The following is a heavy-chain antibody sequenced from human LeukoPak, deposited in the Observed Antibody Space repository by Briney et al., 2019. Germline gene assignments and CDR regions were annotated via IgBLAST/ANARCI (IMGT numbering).Heavy chain of an antibody. D-gene: IGHD3-10*01. J-gene: IGHJ4*02. CDR1: GFTFSSYA. CDR3: ARVEYYYGSGSSSYYFDY. CDR2: ISSSSSTI. Sequence: PGGSLRLSCAASGFTFSSYAMSWVRRAPGKGLEWVSYISSSSSTIYYADSVKGRFTISRDNAKNSLYLQMNSLRAEDTAVYYCARVEYYYGSGSSSYYFDYWGQGTLVTVSS. V-gene: IGHV3-48*01.